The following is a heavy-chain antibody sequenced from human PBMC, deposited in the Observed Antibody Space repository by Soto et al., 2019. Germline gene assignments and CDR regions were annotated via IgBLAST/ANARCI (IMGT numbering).Heavy chain of an antibody. CDR2: IYHSGST. Sequence: QVQLQESGPGLVKPSGTLSLTCAVSGGSISSSNWWSWGRQPPGKGLEWSGDIYHSGSTNYNPSLQRRVTISVDKSKKQFSRQLSSVTAADTAVYYCARVSGSYYDGMDVWGQGTTVTVSS. J-gene: IGHJ6*02. V-gene: IGHV4-4*02. CDR1: GGSISSSNW. D-gene: IGHD1-26*01. CDR3: ARVSGSYYDGMDV.